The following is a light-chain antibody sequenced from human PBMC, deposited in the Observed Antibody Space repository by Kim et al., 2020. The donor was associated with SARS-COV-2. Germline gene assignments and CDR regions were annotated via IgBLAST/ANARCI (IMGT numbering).Light chain of an antibody. CDR3: QHYNNWPPWT. J-gene: IGKJ1*01. CDR2: GAS. V-gene: IGKV3-15*01. Sequence: SQGEIATLSCRASQSVTTNLAWYKQKPGQAPRLLTYGASTRATGIPARFSGSGSGTEFTLTISSLQSEDFAVYYCQHYNNWPPWTFGQGTKVDIK. CDR1: QSVTTN.